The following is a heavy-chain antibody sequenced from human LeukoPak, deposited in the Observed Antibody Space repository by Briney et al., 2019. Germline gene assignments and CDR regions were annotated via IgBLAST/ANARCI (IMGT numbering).Heavy chain of an antibody. CDR2: ISAYNDNT. CDR1: GYTFTSYG. Sequence: ASVKVSCKASGYTFTSYGISWVRQAPGQGLEWMGWISAYNDNTNYAQKFQGRVTMTTDTSTSTAYMELRSLRSDDTAVYYCARWGPDYEYSSRYYYYMDVWGKGTTVTVS. CDR3: ARWGPDYEYSSRYYYYMDV. D-gene: IGHD6-13*01. V-gene: IGHV1-18*01. J-gene: IGHJ6*03.